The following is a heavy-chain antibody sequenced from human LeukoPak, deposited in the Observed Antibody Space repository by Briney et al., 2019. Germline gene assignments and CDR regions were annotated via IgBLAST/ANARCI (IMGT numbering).Heavy chain of an antibody. CDR3: AREPNIVAAFDY. J-gene: IGHJ4*02. CDR2: INPSGGST. CDR1: GYTFTSYY. V-gene: IGHV1-46*01. D-gene: IGHD5-12*01. Sequence: EASVKVSCKASGYTFTSYYMHWVRQAPGQGLEWMGIINPSGGSTSYAQKFQGRATMTRDTSTSTVYMELSSLRSEDTAVYYCAREPNIVAAFDYWGQGTLVTVSS.